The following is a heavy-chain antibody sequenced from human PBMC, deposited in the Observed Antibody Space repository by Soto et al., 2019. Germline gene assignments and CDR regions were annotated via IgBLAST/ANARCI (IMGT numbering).Heavy chain of an antibody. Sequence: SETLSLTCTVSGGSISSYDWSWIRQPPGKGLEWIGYISYSGSTDYNPSLKSRVTILVDTTKNQFSLKLSSVTAADTAVYYCARVGGYPLGAFDIWGQGTMVPVSS. CDR2: ISYSGST. V-gene: IGHV4-59*01. CDR3: ARVGGYPLGAFDI. J-gene: IGHJ3*02. D-gene: IGHD5-12*01. CDR1: GGSISSYD.